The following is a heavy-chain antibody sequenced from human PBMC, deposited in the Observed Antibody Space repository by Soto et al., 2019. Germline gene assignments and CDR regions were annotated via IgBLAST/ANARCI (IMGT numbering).Heavy chain of an antibody. D-gene: IGHD2-15*01. CDR3: AHRAVLCSGGTCYSHPFDS. V-gene: IGHV2-5*02. Sequence: QITLKESGPPLVKPTQTLTLTCTFSGFSFNTTGVGVGWIRQPPGRPLEWLTIIYWDDDKRYSPSLKSRLTITKDPSKDQVVLTLTNMYPVDTGTYFCAHRAVLCSGGTCYSHPFDSWGQGTLVTVSS. CDR1: GFSFNTTGVG. CDR2: IYWDDDK. J-gene: IGHJ4*02.